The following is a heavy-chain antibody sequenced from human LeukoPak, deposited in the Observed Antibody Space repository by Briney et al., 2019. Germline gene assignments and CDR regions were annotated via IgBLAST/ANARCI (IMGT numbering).Heavy chain of an antibody. V-gene: IGHV5-51*01. D-gene: IGHD4-17*01. J-gene: IGHJ4*02. Sequence: GESLRISCKGSGYSFAYYWIGWVRQMPGKGLEWMGIIYPGDSDDRYSPSFQGQVTISVDKSISTAYLQWSSLKASDTATYYCARQSYGDWAFVDSWGQGTLVTVSS. CDR2: IYPGDSDD. CDR3: ARQSYGDWAFVDS. CDR1: GYSFAYYW.